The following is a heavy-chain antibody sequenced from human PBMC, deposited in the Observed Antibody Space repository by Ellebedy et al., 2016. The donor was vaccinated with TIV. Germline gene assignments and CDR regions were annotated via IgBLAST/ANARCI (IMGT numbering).Heavy chain of an antibody. CDR3: ARDRAYYGSGRDYYYYGMDV. CDR1: GFTFSSYE. J-gene: IGHJ6*02. D-gene: IGHD3-10*01. CDR2: ISSSGSTI. V-gene: IGHV3-48*03. Sequence: PGGSLRLSCAASGFTFSSYEMNWVRQAPGKGLEWVSYISSSGSTIYYADSVKGRFTISRDNAKNSLYLQMNSLRAEDTAVYYCARDRAYYGSGRDYYYYGMDVWGQGTTVTVSS.